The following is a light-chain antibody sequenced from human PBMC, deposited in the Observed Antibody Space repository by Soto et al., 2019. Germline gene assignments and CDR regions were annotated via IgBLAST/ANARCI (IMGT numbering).Light chain of an antibody. J-gene: IGKJ1*01. CDR3: LQYNNWVPT. V-gene: IGKV3-15*01. CDR1: QSVRSN. Sequence: EIVMTQSPATLSVSPGERATLSCRASQSVRSNLACYQQKPGQAPRLLIYGASTRATGLPARFSGSGSGTEFTFTVSSLQSEDFAVYYCLQYNNWVPTFGQGTKVEIK. CDR2: GAS.